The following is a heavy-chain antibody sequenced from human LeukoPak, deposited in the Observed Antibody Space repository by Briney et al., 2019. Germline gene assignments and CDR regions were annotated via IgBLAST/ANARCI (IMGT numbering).Heavy chain of an antibody. V-gene: IGHV1-69*13. CDR2: IIPVLSTA. D-gene: IGHD3-16*01. J-gene: IGHJ6*03. CDR1: GYTFTGYY. CDR3: ATTGGDIYYYYMDV. Sequence: VASVKVSCKASGYTFTGYYMHWVRQAPGQGLEWMGGIIPVLSTANYAQKFQDRVTITADESTSTTYMELSSLKSEDTAVYYCATTGGDIYYYYMDVWGKGTTVTISS.